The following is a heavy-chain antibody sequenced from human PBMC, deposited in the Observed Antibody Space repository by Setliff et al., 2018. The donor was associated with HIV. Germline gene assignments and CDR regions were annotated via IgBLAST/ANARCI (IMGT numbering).Heavy chain of an antibody. CDR1: GFIFSDYF. V-gene: IGHV3-15*01. D-gene: IGHD5-12*01. CDR3: TTEGVPTI. Sequence: PGGSLRLSCAGSDSGDSGFIFSDYFMTWVRQAPGKGLEWVGRIKSNKDGGTAHYAAPVKGRFSISRDDSNNMLYLQMSSLKTEDTAVYYCTTEGVPTIGGQGTLVTVSS. CDR2: IKSNKDGGTA. J-gene: IGHJ4*02.